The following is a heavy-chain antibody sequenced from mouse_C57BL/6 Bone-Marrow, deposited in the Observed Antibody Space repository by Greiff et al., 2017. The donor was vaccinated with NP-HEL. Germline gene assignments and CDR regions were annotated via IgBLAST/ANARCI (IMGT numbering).Heavy chain of an antibody. J-gene: IGHJ3*01. CDR1: GYTFTSYW. V-gene: IGHV1-59*01. D-gene: IGHD2-4*01. CDR3: ARTDYDYAAWFAY. Sequence: QVQLQQPGAELVRPGTSVKLSCKASGYTFTSYWMHWVKQRPGQGLEWIGVIDPSDSYTNYNQKFKGKATLTVDTSSRPAYMQLSSLTSEDSAVYYCARTDYDYAAWFAYWGQGTLVTVSA. CDR2: IDPSDSYT.